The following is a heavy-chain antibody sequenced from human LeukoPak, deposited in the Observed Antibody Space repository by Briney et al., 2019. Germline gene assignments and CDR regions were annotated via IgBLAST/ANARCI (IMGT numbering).Heavy chain of an antibody. CDR2: ISYDGSNK. V-gene: IGHV3-30*18. D-gene: IGHD6-6*01. Sequence: GGSLRLSCAASGFTFSSYGMHWARQAPGKGLEWVAVISYDGSNKYYADSVKGRFTISRDNSKNTLYLQMNSLRAEDTAVYYCAKGHPNAARSKNYYHYYYMDVWGKGTTVTVSS. CDR3: AKGHPNAARSKNYYHYYYMDV. J-gene: IGHJ6*03. CDR1: GFTFSSYG.